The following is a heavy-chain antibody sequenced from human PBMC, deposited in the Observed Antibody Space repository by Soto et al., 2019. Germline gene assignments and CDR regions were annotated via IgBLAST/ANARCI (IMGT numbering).Heavy chain of an antibody. J-gene: IGHJ4*02. Sequence: SETLSLTCTVCGGSITSGDYSWTWIRQTPGKGLEWIGYIHHSGSTYYNPSLRSRITISVDRSKNQFSLKVHSVTAADTAVYFCARGDYSGYDFAYWGQGTQVTVSS. CDR3: ARGDYSGYDFAY. V-gene: IGHV4-30-4*01. CDR1: GGSITSGDYS. D-gene: IGHD5-12*01. CDR2: IHHSGST.